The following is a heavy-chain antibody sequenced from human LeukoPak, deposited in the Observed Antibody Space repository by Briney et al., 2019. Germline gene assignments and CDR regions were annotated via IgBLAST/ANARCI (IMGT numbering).Heavy chain of an antibody. CDR1: GFTFSDYY. Sequence: GGSLRLSCAASGFTFSDYYMSWIRQAPGKGLEWVSYISSSDSTINYADSVKGRFTISRDNAKNSLYLQMNSLRAEDTAVYYCARDSRRRVVGASSFDYWGQGTLVTVSS. J-gene: IGHJ4*02. V-gene: IGHV3-11*01. D-gene: IGHD1-26*01. CDR3: ARDSRRRVVGASSFDY. CDR2: ISSSDSTI.